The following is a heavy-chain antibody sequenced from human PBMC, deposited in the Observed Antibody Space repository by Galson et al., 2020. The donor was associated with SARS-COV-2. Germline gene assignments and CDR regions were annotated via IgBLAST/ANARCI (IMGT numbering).Heavy chain of an antibody. CDR1: GGSFSGYY. Sequence: SETLSLTCAVYGGSFSGYYWNWIRQPPGKGLEWIGTINYIGSTKYNPSLKSRVTLSVDTSQNQVSLRLKSVTAADTSVYYCARGGVLLETADGTPPTRLPGNNWFDSWGQGTLVTVSS. J-gene: IGHJ5*01. D-gene: IGHD6-13*01. CDR2: INYIGST. CDR3: ARGGVLLETADGTPPTRLPGNNWFDS. V-gene: IGHV4-34*01.